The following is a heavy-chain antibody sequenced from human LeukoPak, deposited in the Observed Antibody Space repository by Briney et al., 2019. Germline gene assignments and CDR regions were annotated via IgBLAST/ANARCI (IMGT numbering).Heavy chain of an antibody. J-gene: IGHJ5*02. Sequence: GGSLRLSCAASGFTFSSYGMHWVRQAPGKGLEWVAVIWDDGSNKYYADSVKGRFTISRDNSKNTLYLKMNSLRAEDTAVYYCASDYFGKHDYYASSGNWFDPWGQGTLVTVSS. D-gene: IGHD3-22*01. V-gene: IGHV3-33*01. CDR2: IWDDGSNK. CDR3: ASDYFGKHDYYASSGNWFDP. CDR1: GFTFSSYG.